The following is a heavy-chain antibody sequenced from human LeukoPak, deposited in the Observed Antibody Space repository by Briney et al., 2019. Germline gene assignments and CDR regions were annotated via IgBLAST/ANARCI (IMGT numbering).Heavy chain of an antibody. CDR2: ISGSGART. V-gene: IGHV3-23*01. CDR3: AKDRPCTTCSPSDY. CDR1: GFTFSTYA. Sequence: GGSLRLSCAASGFTFSTYAVSWVRQAPGKGLEWVSSISGSGARTYYADSVKRRFTISRDTSKNTLYLQMNSLRADDTAVYYCAKDRPCTTCSPSDYWGQGTLVTVSS. D-gene: IGHD2-2*01. J-gene: IGHJ4*02.